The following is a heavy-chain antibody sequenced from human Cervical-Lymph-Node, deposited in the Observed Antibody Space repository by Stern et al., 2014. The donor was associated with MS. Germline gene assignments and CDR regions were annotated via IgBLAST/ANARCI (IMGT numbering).Heavy chain of an antibody. Sequence: QVQLQESGPGLVKPSETLSLTCTVSGGSISSYYWSWIRQPPGKGLEWIGYIYYSGSTNYNPSLKSRVTISVDTSKNQFSLKLSSVTAADTAVYYCARGSFYGMDVWGQGTTVTVSS. V-gene: IGHV4-59*01. CDR2: IYYSGST. CDR3: ARGSFYGMDV. CDR1: GGSISSYY. J-gene: IGHJ6*02.